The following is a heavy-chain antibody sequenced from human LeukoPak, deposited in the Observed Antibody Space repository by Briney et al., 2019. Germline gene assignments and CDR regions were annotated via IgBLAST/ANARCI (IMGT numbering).Heavy chain of an antibody. J-gene: IGHJ1*01. D-gene: IGHD3-22*01. CDR2: IKQDGSEK. CDR1: GFTFSSYW. Sequence: GGSLRLSCAASGFTFSSYWMSWVRQAPGKGLEWVANIKQDGSEKYYVDSVKGRFTISRDNAKNSPYLQMNSLRAEDTAVYYCARGVVSSVVVVITHLWHWGQGTLVTVSS. CDR3: ARGVVSSVVVVITHLWH. V-gene: IGHV3-7*01.